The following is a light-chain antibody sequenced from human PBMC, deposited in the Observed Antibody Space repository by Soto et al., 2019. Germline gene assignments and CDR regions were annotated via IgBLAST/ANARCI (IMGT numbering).Light chain of an antibody. Sequence: DIQMTQSPPFLSASVGDIVTITVRASQNIRTYLTWYQQKXGKAPKXXIYKASTLKSGVPSRFSGSGSGTDFTLTISSLQSDDFATYYCQHYNSYSEAFGQGTKVDIK. CDR3: QHYNSYSEA. V-gene: IGKV1-5*03. J-gene: IGKJ1*01. CDR1: QNIRTY. CDR2: KAS.